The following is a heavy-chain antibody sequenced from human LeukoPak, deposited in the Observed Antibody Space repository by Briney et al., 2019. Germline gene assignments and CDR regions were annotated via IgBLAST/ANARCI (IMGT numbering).Heavy chain of an antibody. V-gene: IGHV3-53*01. J-gene: IGHJ4*02. CDR3: TRDQMNY. CDR1: AFTFSRNY. D-gene: IGHD5-24*01. CDR2: IFSNGDT. Sequence: PGGSLSHSSTASAFTFSRNYMRWVRQPPWKGLEWVSLIFSNGDTHYAGSVKGRFTISRDTSKNTVSLQMNSLRVEDTAMYYCTRDQMNYWGQGTLVTVSS.